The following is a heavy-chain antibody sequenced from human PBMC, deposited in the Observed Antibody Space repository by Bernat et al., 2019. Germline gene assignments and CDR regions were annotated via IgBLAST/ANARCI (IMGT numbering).Heavy chain of an antibody. V-gene: IGHV3-15*07. CDR1: GFTVSSAW. CDR2: IKSKADGGAT. D-gene: IGHD3-9*01. CDR3: TTVSTGRLRY. Sequence: EVQLVASGGGLVKPGGSLRLSCAASGFTVSSAWMNWVRQAPGRGLEWVGRIKSKADGGATDYAAPVKGRFAISRDDSKNTLYLQVDSLKTEDTAVYYCTTVSTGRLRYWGRGILMTVPS. J-gene: IGHJ4*02.